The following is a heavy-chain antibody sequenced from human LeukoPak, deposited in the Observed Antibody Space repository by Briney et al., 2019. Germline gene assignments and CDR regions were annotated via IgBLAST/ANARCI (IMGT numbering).Heavy chain of an antibody. Sequence: SVKVPCEPSRGTFSSYAISWVRQAPGQGLEWMGGIIPIFGTANYAQKLQGRVTITADKSTSTAYMELSSRRSEDTAVYYCARQGYSHFDHWAQGTLVPVS. J-gene: IGHJ4*02. D-gene: IGHD2-15*01. CDR2: IIPIFGTA. V-gene: IGHV1-69*06. CDR3: ARQGYSHFDH. CDR1: RGTFSSYA.